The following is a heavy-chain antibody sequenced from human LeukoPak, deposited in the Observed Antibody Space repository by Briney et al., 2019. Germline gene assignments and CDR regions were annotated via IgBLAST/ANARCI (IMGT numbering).Heavy chain of an antibody. D-gene: IGHD3-3*01. CDR1: GFTFSSYS. J-gene: IGHJ4*02. Sequence: GGSLRLSCAASGFTFSSYSMNWVRQAPGKGLEWVSSISSSSSYIYYADSVKGRFTISRDNAKNSLYLQMNSLRAEDTAVYYCARDLPTIFGVVPDYWGQGTLVTVSS. CDR2: ISSSSSYI. V-gene: IGHV3-21*01. CDR3: ARDLPTIFGVVPDY.